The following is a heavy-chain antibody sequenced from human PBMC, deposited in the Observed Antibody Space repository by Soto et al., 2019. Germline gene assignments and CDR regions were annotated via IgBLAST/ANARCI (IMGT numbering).Heavy chain of an antibody. J-gene: IGHJ4*02. CDR1: GGTFSSYA. Sequence: QVQLVQSWAEVKKPGSSVKVSCKASGGTFSSYAISWVLQAPGKGLEWMGGIIPIFGTANYAQKFQGRVTITADESTSTAYMERSSLRSEDTAVYYWARVVQWGMATTSWGQGTLVRVSS. CDR3: ARVVQWGMATTS. CDR2: IIPIFGTA. V-gene: IGHV1-69*01. D-gene: IGHD3-16*01.